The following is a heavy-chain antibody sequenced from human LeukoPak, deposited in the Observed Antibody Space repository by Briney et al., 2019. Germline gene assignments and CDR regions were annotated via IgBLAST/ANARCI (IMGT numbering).Heavy chain of an antibody. CDR3: ARTRTYSYDSSGHYYPAHFDY. CDR1: GFILSSNY. Sequence: GSLSLSCAASGFILSSNYMSWVRQAPGKGLEWVSVIYSGGTTYYADSVKGRFTISRDNRKNTLYLQMNSLRAEDTAVYYCARTRTYSYDSSGHYYPAHFDYWGQGTLVTVSS. CDR2: IYSGGTT. J-gene: IGHJ4*02. V-gene: IGHV3-66*01. D-gene: IGHD3-22*01.